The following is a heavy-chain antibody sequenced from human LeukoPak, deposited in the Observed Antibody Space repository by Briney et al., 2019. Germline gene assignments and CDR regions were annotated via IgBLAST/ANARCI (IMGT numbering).Heavy chain of an antibody. V-gene: IGHV3-64D*06. Sequence: GGSLRLSCSASGFIISDYAMHWVRQAPGKGLEYVSAISANGGSTYYADSVKGRFTISRDTSKNTLYLQVSSLRAEDTAMYHCVKDLYKGDSASWYFFHYWGQGTLVTVSS. J-gene: IGHJ4*02. CDR3: VKDLYKGDSASWYFFHY. CDR1: GFIISDYA. D-gene: IGHD6-13*01. CDR2: ISANGGST.